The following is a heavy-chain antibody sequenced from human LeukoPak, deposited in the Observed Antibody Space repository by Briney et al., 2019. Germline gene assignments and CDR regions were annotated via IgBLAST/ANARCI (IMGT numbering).Heavy chain of an antibody. CDR3: VRDRDGYNY. CDR1: GFTFSNSL. Sequence: GGSLRLSCAASGFTFSNSLMRWVRQVPGKGLVWVARIDIDGSTTHYADSVKGRFTISRDNAKNTLYLQMNILRAEDTAVYYCVRDRDGYNYWGQGTLVTVSS. CDR2: IDIDGSTT. V-gene: IGHV3-74*01. D-gene: IGHD5-24*01. J-gene: IGHJ4*02.